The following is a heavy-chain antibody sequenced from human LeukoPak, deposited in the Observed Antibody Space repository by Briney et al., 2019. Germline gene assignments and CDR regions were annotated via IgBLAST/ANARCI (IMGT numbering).Heavy chain of an antibody. CDR3: ARDVFVDSNYYGMDV. Sequence: SVKVSCKASGGTFSSYAISWVRQAPGQGLEWMGGIIPIFGTANYAQKFQGRVTITADESTSTAYMELSSLRPEDTAVYYCARDVFVDSNYYGMDVWGQGTTVTVSS. D-gene: IGHD3-10*02. V-gene: IGHV1-69*01. CDR2: IIPIFGTA. CDR1: GGTFSSYA. J-gene: IGHJ6*02.